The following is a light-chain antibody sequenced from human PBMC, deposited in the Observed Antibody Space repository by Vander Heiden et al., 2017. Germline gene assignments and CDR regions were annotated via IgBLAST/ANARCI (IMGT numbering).Light chain of an antibody. V-gene: IGKV1-33*01. J-gene: IGKJ4*01. CDR3: QQYDNLLT. CDR2: DAS. CDR1: QDISNY. Sequence: IQMTQSSSSLSASVGDRVTITCQASQDISNYLNWYQQKPGKAPKLLIYDASNLETGVPSRFSGSGSGTDFTFTISSLQPEDIATYYCQQYDNLLTFGGGTKVEIK.